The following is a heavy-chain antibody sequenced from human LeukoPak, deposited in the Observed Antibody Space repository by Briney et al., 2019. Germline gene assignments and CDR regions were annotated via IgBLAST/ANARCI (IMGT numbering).Heavy chain of an antibody. V-gene: IGHV3-21*04. Sequence: GGSLRLSCAASGFSFSSHSTNWVGQPPGKGLEWVSSISSSSSYIYYADSVKGRFTISRDNAKNSLYLQVNTLRADDTAVYYCTRVSGGYDMSDYWGQGTLVTVSS. CDR3: TRVSGGYDMSDY. CDR2: ISSSSSYI. J-gene: IGHJ4*02. CDR1: GFSFSSHS. D-gene: IGHD3-9*01.